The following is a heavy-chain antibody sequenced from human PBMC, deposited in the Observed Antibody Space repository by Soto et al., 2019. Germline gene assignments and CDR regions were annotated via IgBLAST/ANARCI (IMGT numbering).Heavy chain of an antibody. CDR2: IYHSGST. J-gene: IGHJ5*02. CDR1: GGSISSSNW. V-gene: IGHV4-4*02. CDR3: XXXXXXXXXXSRWFDP. Sequence: QAQLQESGPGLVKPSGTLSLTCAVSGGSISSSNWWSWVRQPPGKGLEWIGEIYHSGSTNYNPSLTSRPTXXXXXXXXXXXXXXXXXXXXXXXXXXXXXXXXXXXXXSRWFDPWGQGTLVTVSS.